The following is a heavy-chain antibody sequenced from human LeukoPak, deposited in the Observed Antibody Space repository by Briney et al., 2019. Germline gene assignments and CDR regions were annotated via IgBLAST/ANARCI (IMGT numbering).Heavy chain of an antibody. D-gene: IGHD3-16*01. CDR1: GGSFSTYY. J-gene: IGHJ4*02. V-gene: IGHV4-59*01. CDR2: IYYSGST. CDR3: ARAVITFGAAVAKGFDS. Sequence: SETLSLTCTVSGGSFSTYYWSWIRQPPGKGLEWIGYIYYSGSTDYNSSLKSRVTMSLDTSKNQFSLNLNSVTAADTAVYYCARAVITFGAAVAKGFDSWGQGTLVTVSS.